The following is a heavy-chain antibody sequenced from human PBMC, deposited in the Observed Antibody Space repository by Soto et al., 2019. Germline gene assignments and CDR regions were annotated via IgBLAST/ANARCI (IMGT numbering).Heavy chain of an antibody. D-gene: IGHD3-10*01. J-gene: IGHJ4*02. V-gene: IGHV3-74*01. CDR3: ARNADYGSGSYYTDFEDY. CDR2: INSDGSST. CDR1: GFTFSSYW. Sequence: GGSLRLSCAASGFTFSSYWMHWVRQAPGKGLVWVSRINSDGSSTSYADSVKGRFTISRDNAKNTLYLQMNSLRAEDTAVYYCARNADYGSGSYYTDFEDYWGQGTLVTVSS.